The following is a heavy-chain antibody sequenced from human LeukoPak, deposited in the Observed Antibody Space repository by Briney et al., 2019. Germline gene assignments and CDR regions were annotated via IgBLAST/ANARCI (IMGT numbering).Heavy chain of an antibody. V-gene: IGHV3-74*01. CDR1: GFTFSSYW. J-gene: IGHJ4*02. CDR2: INSDGSST. CDR3: ARETPTRWFGGGPYYFDY. D-gene: IGHD3-10*01. Sequence: GGSLRLSCAASGFTFSSYWMPWVRQAPGKGLVWVSRINSDGSSTSYADSVKGRFTISRDNAKNTLYLQMNSLRAENTAVYYCARETPTRWFGGGPYYFDYWGQGTLVTVSS.